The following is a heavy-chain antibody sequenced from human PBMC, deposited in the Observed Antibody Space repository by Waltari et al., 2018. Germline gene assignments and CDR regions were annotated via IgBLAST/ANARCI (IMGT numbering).Heavy chain of an antibody. CDR1: GYSISSGYY. J-gene: IGHJ6*02. CDR2: IYHSGST. CDR3: ARDLRSGWSDYYYYGTDV. D-gene: IGHD6-19*01. V-gene: IGHV4-38-2*02. Sequence: QVQLQESGPGLVKPAETLSLTCAVSGYSISSGYYWGWIRQPPGKGLEWIGSIYHSGSTYYNPSLKSRVTISVDTSKNQFSLKLSSVTAADTAVYYCARDLRSGWSDYYYYGTDVWGQGTTVTVSS.